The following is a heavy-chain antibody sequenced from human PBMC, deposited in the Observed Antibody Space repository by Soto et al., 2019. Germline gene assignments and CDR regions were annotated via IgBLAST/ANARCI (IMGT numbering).Heavy chain of an antibody. CDR2: SYYSGFT. J-gene: IGHJ6*02. Sequence: SETLSRTCTVSGGSVSSGSYYWSWIRQPPGKGLEWTGYSYYSGFTNYNRSLKSRVTISVDTSKNQFSLKLSSVTAADTAVYYCARDQGYDILTGLTPYYYYYGMDVWGQGTTVTVSS. CDR1: GGSVSSGSYY. CDR3: ARDQGYDILTGLTPYYYYYGMDV. D-gene: IGHD3-9*01. V-gene: IGHV4-61*01.